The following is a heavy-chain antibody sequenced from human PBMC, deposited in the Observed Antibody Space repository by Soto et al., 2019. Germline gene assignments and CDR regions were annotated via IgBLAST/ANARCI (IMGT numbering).Heavy chain of an antibody. CDR1: GGSFSGYY. CDR3: ARALATITYYYYYMDV. V-gene: IGHV4-34*01. CDR2: INHSGST. Sequence: SETLSLTCAVCGGSFSGYYWSWIRQPPGKGLEWIGEINHSGSTNYNPSLKSRVTISVDTSKNQFSLKLSSVTAADTAVYYCARALATITYYYYYMDVWGKGTTVTVSS. D-gene: IGHD5-12*01. J-gene: IGHJ6*03.